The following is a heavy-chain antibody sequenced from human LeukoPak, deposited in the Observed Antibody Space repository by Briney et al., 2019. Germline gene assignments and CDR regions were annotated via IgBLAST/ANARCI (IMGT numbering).Heavy chain of an antibody. CDR2: INPSGGST. Sequence: GASVKVSCKASGYTFTSYYMHWVRQAPGQGLEWMGIINPSGGSTSYAQKFQGRVTVTRDMSTSTVYMELSSLRSEDTAVYYCARGYCSSTSCLNWFDPWGQGTLVTVSS. CDR1: GYTFTSYY. CDR3: ARGYCSSTSCLNWFDP. D-gene: IGHD2-2*01. J-gene: IGHJ5*02. V-gene: IGHV1-46*01.